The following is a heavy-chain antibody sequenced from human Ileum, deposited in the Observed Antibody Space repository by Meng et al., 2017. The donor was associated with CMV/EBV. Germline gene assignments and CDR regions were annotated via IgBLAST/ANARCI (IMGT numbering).Heavy chain of an antibody. D-gene: IGHD2-21*01. CDR3: VKDIAYGILIPIGEAFDF. V-gene: IGHV3-9*01. CDR1: GFNFDDYA. Sequence: GGSLRLSCTTSGFNFDDYAMHWVRQVPGEGLEWVAGIGWNSNSISYADSARGRFTISRDNARNSLYLQMSSLTPGDSALYYCVKDIAYGILIPIGEAFDFWGQGTMVTVSS. J-gene: IGHJ3*01. CDR2: IGWNSNSI.